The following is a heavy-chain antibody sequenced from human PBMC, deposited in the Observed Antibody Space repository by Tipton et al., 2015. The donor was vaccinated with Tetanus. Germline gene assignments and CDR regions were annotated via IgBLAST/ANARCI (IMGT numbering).Heavy chain of an antibody. Sequence: TLSLTCTVSGGSIRGGTFYWGWIRQPPGKGLEWIGSIYESGDTYYIPSLKSRVTISVDTSKNQFSLSLNSMATAGTGVYYGARHQSGYFTPFDYWGQGNLVTDSS. V-gene: IGHV4-39*01. J-gene: IGHJ4*02. D-gene: IGHD3-3*01. CDR3: ARHQSGYFTPFDY. CDR1: GGSIRGGTFY. CDR2: IYESGDT.